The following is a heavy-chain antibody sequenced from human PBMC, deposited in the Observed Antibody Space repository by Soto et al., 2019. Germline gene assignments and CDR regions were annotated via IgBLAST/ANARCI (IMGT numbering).Heavy chain of an antibody. V-gene: IGHV3-23*01. CDR2: VSSTGTSP. D-gene: IGHD3-22*01. J-gene: IGHJ3*01. Sequence: GGSLRLSCSASGFTFSNYAMSWVRQSPGKGLEWVSGVSSTGTSPYYAGSVQGRFTISRDNSKNMFYLQMKSLRAEDTAIYYCAKAQPSGGYYYVEAFDVWGQGTMVTVSS. CDR3: AKAQPSGGYYYVEAFDV. CDR1: GFTFSNYA.